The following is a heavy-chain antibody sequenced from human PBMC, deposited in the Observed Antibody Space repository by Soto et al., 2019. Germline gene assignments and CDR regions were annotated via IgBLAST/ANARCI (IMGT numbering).Heavy chain of an antibody. CDR3: ARPDEGGYSSNHHYYYALDV. CDR1: GGTFRSYS. J-gene: IGHJ6*02. V-gene: IGHV1-69*01. Sequence: QVQLVQSGAEVKKPGSSVKVSCKASGGTFRSYSISWVRQAPGQGLEWMGGIIPIFDITNYAQKCQGRITLTAEESTSTAYMELSSLGSDDTAVYYCARPDEGGYSSNHHYYYALDVWGQGTTVTV. CDR2: IIPIFDIT. D-gene: IGHD3-22*01.